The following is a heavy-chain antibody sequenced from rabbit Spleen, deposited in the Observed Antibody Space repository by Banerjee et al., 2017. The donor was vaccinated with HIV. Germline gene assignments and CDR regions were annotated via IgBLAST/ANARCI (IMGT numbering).Heavy chain of an antibody. Sequence: QSLEESGGDLVKPGASLTVTCTASGFSFSSSYWICWVRQAPGKGLEWIACIYGDSGGSTYYASWAKGRLTISKTSSTTVTLQVTSLTAADTATYFCARGVYDDYDTYYFDLWGQGTLVTVS. CDR2: IYGDSGGST. V-gene: IGHV1S40*01. CDR3: ARGVYDDYDTYYFDL. CDR1: GFSFSSSYW. D-gene: IGHD2-1*01. J-gene: IGHJ4*01.